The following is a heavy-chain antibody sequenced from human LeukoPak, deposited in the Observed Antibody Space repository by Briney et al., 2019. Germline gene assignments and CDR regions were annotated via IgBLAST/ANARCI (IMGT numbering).Heavy chain of an antibody. CDR3: AREPNINVDGVDY. J-gene: IGHJ4*02. D-gene: IGHD2/OR15-2a*01. CDR2: IYPGDSDT. CDR1: GYSFTSYW. V-gene: IGHV5-51*01. Sequence: GESLKISCKGSGYSFTSYWIGWVRQMPGKGLEWMGIIYPGDSDTRYSPSFQGQVTISADKSISTAYLQWSSLKPSDTAMYYCAREPNINVDGVDYWGQGTLVTVSS.